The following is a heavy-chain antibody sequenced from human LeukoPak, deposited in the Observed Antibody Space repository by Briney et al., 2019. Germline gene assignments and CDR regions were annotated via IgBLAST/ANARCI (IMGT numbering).Heavy chain of an antibody. CDR3: AKGLSSGWNLKGSDY. Sequence: PGGSLRLSCAASGFTFSSYEMNWVRQAPGKGLEWVSYISSSGSTIYYADSVKGRFTISRDNAKNSLYLQMNSLRAEDTAVYYCAKGLSSGWNLKGSDYWGQGTLVTVSS. CDR2: ISSSGSTI. D-gene: IGHD6-19*01. V-gene: IGHV3-48*03. CDR1: GFTFSSYE. J-gene: IGHJ4*02.